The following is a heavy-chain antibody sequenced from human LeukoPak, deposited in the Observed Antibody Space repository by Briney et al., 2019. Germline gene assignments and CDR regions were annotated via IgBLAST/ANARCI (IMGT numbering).Heavy chain of an antibody. Sequence: GGSLRLSCAASGFKFSDYSLNWVRQAPGKGLEWLSYISSGSGSGTINYADSVKGRFTISRDNAKNSLYLQMNSLRAEDTAVYYCAREHFYFYHCMDVWGKGTTVTVSS. V-gene: IGHV3-48*01. CDR1: GFKFSDYS. CDR3: AREHFYFYHCMDV. J-gene: IGHJ6*03. CDR2: ISSGSGSGTI.